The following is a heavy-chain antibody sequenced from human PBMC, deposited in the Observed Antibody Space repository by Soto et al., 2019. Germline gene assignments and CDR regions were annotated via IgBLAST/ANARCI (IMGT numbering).Heavy chain of an antibody. V-gene: IGHV3-74*01. D-gene: IGHD5-12*01. J-gene: IGHJ5*02. CDR1: EFTFSNYW. CDR2: INSDASST. CDR3: ARGGLRAYWFDP. Sequence: EVQLVESGGGLVQPGGSLRLSCAASEFTFSNYWMHWVRQAPGKGLVWVSRINSDASSTNYADSVKGRFTISRDNAKNTLYLQMSSRGAEDTAVYYCARGGLRAYWFDPWGQGTLVTVSS.